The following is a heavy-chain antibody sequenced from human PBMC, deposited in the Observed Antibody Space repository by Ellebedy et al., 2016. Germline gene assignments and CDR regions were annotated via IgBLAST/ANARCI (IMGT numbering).Heavy chain of an antibody. J-gene: IGHJ4*02. CDR1: GNTFSSYG. CDR3: ARGGEFTVTSH. Sequence: ASVKVSCKASGNTFSSYGISWVRQAPGQGLEWMGWISAYNGNTNYAQKFQGRVTITADKSTSTAYMELSSLRSEDTAVYYCARGGEFTVTSHWGQGTLVTVSS. V-gene: IGHV1-18*01. CDR2: ISAYNGNT. D-gene: IGHD4-11*01.